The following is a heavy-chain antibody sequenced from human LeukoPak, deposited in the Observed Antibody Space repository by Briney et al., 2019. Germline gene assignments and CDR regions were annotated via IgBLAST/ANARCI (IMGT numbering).Heavy chain of an antibody. V-gene: IGHV3-33*01. CDR3: VRWGSGKVMDV. CDR2: IWYDGSNK. CDR1: GFTFSSNG. D-gene: IGHD7-27*01. J-gene: IGHJ6*04. Sequence: GGSLRLSCAASGFTFSSNGMHWVRQAPGKGLEWVAVIWYDGSNKYYADSVKGRFTISRDNSKNMLYVEMNSLRAEDTAVYYCVRWGSGKVMDVWGKGTTVTVSP.